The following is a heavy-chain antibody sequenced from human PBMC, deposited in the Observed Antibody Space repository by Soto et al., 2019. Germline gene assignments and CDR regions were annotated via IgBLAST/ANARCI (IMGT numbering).Heavy chain of an antibody. J-gene: IGHJ4*02. D-gene: IGHD6-13*01. CDR2: IYPGDHKT. Sequence: LKISCQCSGYTFSNFWIGWVRQLPGQGLEWMGIIYPGDHKTRYGPSFLGKVTISAETSINTAYLQWSSLEASDSAFYFCARSPRSSPYFDFWGQGALVTVSS. CDR1: GYTFSNFW. CDR3: ARSPRSSPYFDF. V-gene: IGHV5-51*01.